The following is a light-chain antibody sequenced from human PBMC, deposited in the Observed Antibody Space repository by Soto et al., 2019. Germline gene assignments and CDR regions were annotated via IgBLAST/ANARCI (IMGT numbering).Light chain of an antibody. CDR3: ISYTSTSTLAV. V-gene: IGLV2-14*03. J-gene: IGLJ2*01. CDR1: TSDVGGYNY. CDR2: DVS. Sequence: QSALTQPASVSGSPGQSITISCTGTTSDVGGYNYVSWYPHHPGKTPKLRIYDVSNRPSGVSSRFSGSKSGNTASLTISGLQAEDEADYYCISYTSTSTLAVFGGGTKLTVL.